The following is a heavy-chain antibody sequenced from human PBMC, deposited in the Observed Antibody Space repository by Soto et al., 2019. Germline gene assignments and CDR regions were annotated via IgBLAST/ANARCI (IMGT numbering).Heavy chain of an antibody. V-gene: IGHV4-30-4*01. CDR2: IYNGGST. D-gene: IGHD3-3*01. Sequence: SETLSLTCTVSGDSVSSVGFHWAWLRRPPGKGLEWIGYIYNGGSTYYRPSLESRMHMSLDATRSHYSRRLTSVTAADTAVYFCARAAVGLDTISYFEYWGRGKLVNV. J-gene: IGHJ4*02. CDR3: ARAAVGLDTISYFEY. CDR1: GDSVSSVGFH.